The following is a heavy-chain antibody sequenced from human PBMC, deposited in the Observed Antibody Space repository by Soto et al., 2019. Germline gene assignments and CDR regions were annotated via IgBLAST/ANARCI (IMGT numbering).Heavy chain of an antibody. CDR2: IYHSGST. V-gene: IGHV4-38-2*01. CDR3: ARAGCSSTSCYGGWFDP. J-gene: IGHJ5*02. Sequence: KPSETLSLTCAVSGYSISSGYYWGWIRQPPGKGLEWIGSIYHSGSTYYNPSLKSRVTISVDTSKNQFSLKLSSVTAADTAVYYCARAGCSSTSCYGGWFDPWGQGTLVTVSS. D-gene: IGHD2-2*01. CDR1: GYSISSGYY.